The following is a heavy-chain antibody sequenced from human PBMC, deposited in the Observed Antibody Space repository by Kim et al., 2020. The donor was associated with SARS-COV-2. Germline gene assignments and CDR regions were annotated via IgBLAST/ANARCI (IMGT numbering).Heavy chain of an antibody. J-gene: IGHJ3*02. CDR3: ARVWLLYENGAFDI. V-gene: IGHV4-4*07. CDR1: GGSISSYY. Sequence: SETLSLTCTVSGGSISSYYWSWIRQPAGKGLEWIGRIYTSGSTNYNPSLKSRVTMSVDTSKNQFSLKLSSVTAADTAVYYCARVWLLYENGAFDIWGQGTMVTVSS. D-gene: IGHD3-3*01. CDR2: IYTSGST.